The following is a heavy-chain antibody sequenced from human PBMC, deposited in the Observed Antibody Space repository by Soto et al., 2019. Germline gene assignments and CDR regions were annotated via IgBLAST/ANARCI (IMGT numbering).Heavy chain of an antibody. CDR2: INHSGST. D-gene: IGHD4-17*01. CDR3: ARTYGDYVYYYYYYYMDV. J-gene: IGHJ6*03. V-gene: IGHV4-34*01. Sequence: SSETLSLTCAVYGGSFSGYYWSWIRQPPGKGLEWIGEINHSGSTNYNPSLKSRVTISVDTSKNQFSLKLSSVTAADTAVYYFARTYGDYVYYYYYYYMDVWGKGTTVTVSS. CDR1: GGSFSGYY.